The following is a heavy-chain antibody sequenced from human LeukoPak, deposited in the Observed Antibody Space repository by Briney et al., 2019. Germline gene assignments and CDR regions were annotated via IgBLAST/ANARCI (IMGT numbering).Heavy chain of an antibody. Sequence: SETLSLTCTVSGGSISSDGYYWSWIRRHPAKGLEWIGYIYYSGTTYYNPSLESRVTISLDTSKNQFSLKLSSVTAADTAVYYCAREQWYRFDSWGQGALVTVSS. D-gene: IGHD2-2*01. CDR3: AREQWYRFDS. CDR1: GGSISSDGYY. V-gene: IGHV4-31*03. CDR2: IYYSGTT. J-gene: IGHJ4*02.